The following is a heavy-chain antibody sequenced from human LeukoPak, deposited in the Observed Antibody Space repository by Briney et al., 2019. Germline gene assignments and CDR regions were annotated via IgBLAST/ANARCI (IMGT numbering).Heavy chain of an antibody. V-gene: IGHV3-23*01. Sequence: GGSLRPSCAASGFTFSSYAMSWVRQAPGKGLEWVSAISGSGGSTYYADSVKGRFTISRDTSKNTLYLQMNSLRAEDTAVYYCAKDHRVKRLYYFDYWGQGTLVTVSS. CDR1: GFTFSSYA. J-gene: IGHJ4*02. D-gene: IGHD3-10*01. CDR2: ISGSGGST. CDR3: AKDHRVKRLYYFDY.